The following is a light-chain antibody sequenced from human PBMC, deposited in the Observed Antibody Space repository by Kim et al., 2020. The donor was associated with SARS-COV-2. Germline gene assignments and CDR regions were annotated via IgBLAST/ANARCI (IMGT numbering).Light chain of an antibody. J-gene: IGLJ1*01. CDR1: NSNIGTNT. CDR2: SNN. Sequence: GQRVITSCSGRNSNIGTNTVNWYQQFPGPAPKRLIYSNNERPSGVPDRFSGSTSGTSASLAISGLQFEDEADYYCAGWDDSLSGYVFGSGTKVTVL. V-gene: IGLV1-44*01. CDR3: AGWDDSLSGYV.